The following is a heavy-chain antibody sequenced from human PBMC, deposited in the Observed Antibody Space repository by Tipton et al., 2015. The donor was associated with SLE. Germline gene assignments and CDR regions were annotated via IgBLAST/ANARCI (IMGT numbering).Heavy chain of an antibody. CDR3: ARSLGAGFCSGGNCFEPLDY. D-gene: IGHD2-15*01. CDR2: IDYSGST. CDR1: GGSINSYY. J-gene: IGHJ4*02. Sequence: TLSLTCTVSGGSINSYYWSWIRQPPGKGLEYIGYIDYSGSTNYNPSLKSRVTLSVDTSKNQFSLKLNSVTAVDTAIYYCARSLGAGFCSGGNCFEPLDYWVQGTLVTVSS. V-gene: IGHV4-59*12.